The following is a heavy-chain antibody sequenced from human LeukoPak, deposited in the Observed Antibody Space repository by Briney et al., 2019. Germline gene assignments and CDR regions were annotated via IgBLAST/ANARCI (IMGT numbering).Heavy chain of an antibody. V-gene: IGHV3-23*01. CDR3: ANPPLAFSAKSYGMDV. J-gene: IGHJ6*02. CDR1: GFTFSNFA. D-gene: IGHD3-3*02. CDR2: ITPRSDYT. Sequence: PGGSLRLSCVASGFTFSNFAMTWVRQSPGKGLEWVSSITPRSDYTYYADSVKGRFTISRDNSKNTLFLQMNALRAEDTALYYCANPPLAFSAKSYGMDVWGQGTTVTVSS.